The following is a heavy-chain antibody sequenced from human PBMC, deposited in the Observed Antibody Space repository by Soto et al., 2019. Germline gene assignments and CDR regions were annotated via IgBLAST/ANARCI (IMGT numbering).Heavy chain of an antibody. CDR2: IGSRTSDI. V-gene: IGHV3-21*01. D-gene: IGHD3-22*01. Sequence: GGSLRLSCAASGFTLSRHTMNWVRQAPGKGLEWVSFIGSRTSDIYYADSVKGRFTISRDNAKNSLYLDLTRLRAEDTAVYFCVRDYYDTSGYPNTFDMWGQGTMVT. CDR3: VRDYYDTSGYPNTFDM. J-gene: IGHJ3*02. CDR1: GFTLSRHT.